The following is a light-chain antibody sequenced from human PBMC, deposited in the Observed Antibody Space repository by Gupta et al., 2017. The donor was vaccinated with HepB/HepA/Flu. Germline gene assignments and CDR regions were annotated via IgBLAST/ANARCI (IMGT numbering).Light chain of an antibody. V-gene: IGLV2-14*01. CDR2: EVS. J-gene: IGLJ1*01. Sequence: SALTQPAFVSGSPGQSITISCTGTSRDVGGYKSVSWYQQHTGKAPKLIMYEVSERPSGVSKRFSGSKSGTTDSLTISGLQADDEADYYCSSSESSSIDVFGCGTKITVL. CDR1: SRDVGGYKS. CDR3: SSSESSSIDV.